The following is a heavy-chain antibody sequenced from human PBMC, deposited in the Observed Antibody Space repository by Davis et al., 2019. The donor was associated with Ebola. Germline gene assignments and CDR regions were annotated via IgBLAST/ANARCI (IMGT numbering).Heavy chain of an antibody. V-gene: IGHV4-61*08. CDR3: AGTVGVDGYNSFDY. J-gene: IGHJ4*02. Sequence: PSETLSLTCTVSGGSISSGGYYWSWIRQHPGKGLEWIGYIYYSGSTNYNPSLKSRVTISVDTSKNQFSLKLSSVTAADTAVYYCAGTVGVDGYNSFDYWGQGTLVTVSS. CDR2: IYYSGST. D-gene: IGHD5-24*01. CDR1: GGSISSGGYY.